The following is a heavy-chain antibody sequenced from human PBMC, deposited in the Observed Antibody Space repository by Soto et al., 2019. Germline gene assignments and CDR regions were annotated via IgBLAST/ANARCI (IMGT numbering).Heavy chain of an antibody. D-gene: IGHD2-2*01. Sequence: SETLSLTCTVSGGSISSYYWSWIRQPPGKGLEWIGYIYYSGSTNYNPSLKSRVTISVDTSKNQFSLKLSSVTAADTAVYYCARGRLVPAVNFDYWGLGTLITVSS. V-gene: IGHV4-59*12. CDR1: GGSISSYY. CDR3: ARGRLVPAVNFDY. CDR2: IYYSGST. J-gene: IGHJ4*02.